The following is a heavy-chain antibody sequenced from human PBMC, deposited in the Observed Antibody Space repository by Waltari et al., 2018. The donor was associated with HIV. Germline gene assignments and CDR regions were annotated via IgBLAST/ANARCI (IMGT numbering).Heavy chain of an antibody. CDR2: IFHTGST. CDR1: GGSIRSNNW. D-gene: IGHD6-13*01. Sequence: QMQLKESGPGLVKPSGTLSLTCAVSGGSIRSNNWWSWVRQSPGKGLEWIADIFHTGSTNYNPSLHGRVTISVDKSKNEFSLKMRSVTAADTAVYYCARSYSSSWIIEYWGQGILVTVSS. CDR3: ARSYSSSWIIEY. V-gene: IGHV4-4*02. J-gene: IGHJ4*02.